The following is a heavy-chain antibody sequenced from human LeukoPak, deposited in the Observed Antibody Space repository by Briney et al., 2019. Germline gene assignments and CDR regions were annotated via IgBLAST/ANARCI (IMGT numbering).Heavy chain of an antibody. J-gene: IGHJ5*02. V-gene: IGHV3-21*01. Sequence: GGSLRLSCAASGFTFSSYNMNWVRQAPGKGLEWVSSISSSSIYIYYADSVTGRFTISRDNAKNSLYLQMNNLRAEDTAVYYCARGNWFDPWGQGTLVTVSS. CDR2: ISSSSIYI. CDR3: ARGNWFDP. CDR1: GFTFSSYN.